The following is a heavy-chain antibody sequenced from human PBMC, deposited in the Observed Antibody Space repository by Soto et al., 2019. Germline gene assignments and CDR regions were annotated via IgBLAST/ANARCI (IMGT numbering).Heavy chain of an antibody. CDR1: GYIFTDHL. D-gene: IGHD3-22*01. V-gene: IGHV1-2*02. CDR3: ARGAQGFFPVSGIYFYFDQ. J-gene: IGHJ4*02. Sequence: ASVKVSCKTSGYIFTDHLIHWVRQSPGQGLQWVGWVHPDSGGTNVAQAFQDRVTMTADASITTAYMDLARLRPDDTAIFYCARGAQGFFPVSGIYFYFDQWGQGTPVTVSS. CDR2: VHPDSGGT.